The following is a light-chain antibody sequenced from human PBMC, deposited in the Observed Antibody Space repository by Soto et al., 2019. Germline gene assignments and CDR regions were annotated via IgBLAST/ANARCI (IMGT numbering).Light chain of an antibody. CDR2: EGS. J-gene: IGLJ2*01. V-gene: IGLV2-23*01. CDR1: SRDVGSYNL. Sequence: QSALTQPASVSGSPGQSITISCTGTSRDVGSYNLVSWYQQHPGKAPKLTIYEGSKRPSGVSNRFSGSKSGNTASLTISGLQAEDEADYYCCSYAGSSTSVVFGGGTKLTVL. CDR3: CSYAGSSTSVV.